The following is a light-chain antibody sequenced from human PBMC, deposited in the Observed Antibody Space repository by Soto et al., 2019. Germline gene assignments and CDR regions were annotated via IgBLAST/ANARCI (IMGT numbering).Light chain of an antibody. CDR2: DTF. J-gene: IGKJ2*01. Sequence: EIVLTQSPATLSLSPGTGATLSCRASQIVTSSLAWYQQRRGQAPRLLIYDTFTRATGIPARFSAKGAGTDLTLTISSLEPEDSAVYYCQHYGSSPPYTFGQGTKLKIK. CDR1: QIVTSS. CDR3: QHYGSSPPYT. V-gene: IGKV3-11*01.